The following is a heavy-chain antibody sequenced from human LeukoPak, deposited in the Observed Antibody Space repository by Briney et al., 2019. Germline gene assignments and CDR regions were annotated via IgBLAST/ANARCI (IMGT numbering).Heavy chain of an antibody. J-gene: IGHJ4*02. CDR3: ARGVDTAMVHFDY. D-gene: IGHD5-18*01. CDR1: GFTFSSYW. Sequence: GGSLRLSCAASGFTFSSYWMSWVRQAPGKGLEWVANIKQDGSEKYYVDSVKGRFTISRDNAKNSLYLQMNSLRAEDTAVYYCARGVDTAMVHFDYWGQGTLVTVSS. CDR2: IKQDGSEK. V-gene: IGHV3-7*01.